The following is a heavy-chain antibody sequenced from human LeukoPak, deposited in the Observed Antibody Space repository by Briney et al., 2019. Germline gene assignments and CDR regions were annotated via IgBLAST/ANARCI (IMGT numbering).Heavy chain of an antibody. CDR1: GGSISSYY. J-gene: IGHJ4*02. D-gene: IGHD2-15*01. CDR2: IYYSGST. CDR3: ARRPVGYYYFDY. Sequence: SETLSLTCTVSGGSISSYYWSWIRQPPGKGLEWIGYIYYSGSTNYNPSLKSRVTISVDTSKNQFSLKLSSVTAADTAVYYCARRPVGYYYFDYWGQGTLVTVSS. V-gene: IGHV4-59*08.